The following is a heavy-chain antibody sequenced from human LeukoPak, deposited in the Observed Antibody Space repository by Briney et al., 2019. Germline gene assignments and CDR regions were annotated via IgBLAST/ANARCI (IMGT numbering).Heavy chain of an antibody. CDR3: ARDTRVGYHYYGMDV. CDR2: ISSSSSYI. CDR1: GFTFSSYS. V-gene: IGHV3-21*01. Sequence: GGSLRLSCAASGFTFSSYSMNWVRQAPGKGLEWVSSISSSSSYIYYADSVKGRFTISRDNAKNSLYLQMNSLRAEDTAVYYCARDTRVGYHYYGMDVWGQGTTVTVSS. J-gene: IGHJ6*02. D-gene: IGHD1-26*01.